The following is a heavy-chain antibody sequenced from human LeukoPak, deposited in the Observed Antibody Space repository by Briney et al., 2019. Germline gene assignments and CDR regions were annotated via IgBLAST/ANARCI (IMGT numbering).Heavy chain of an antibody. CDR2: ISSSSTDI. J-gene: IGHJ2*01. V-gene: IGHV3-21*01. Sequence: PGGSLRLSCAASGITFSRYSMNWVRQAPGKGLEWVSSISSSSTDIYYADSVKGRFTISRDNAKNSLYLQMNSLRAEDTAVYYCARDLRAGGTWSYGVYFDLWGRGTLVTVSS. CDR3: ARDLRAGGTWSYGVYFDL. CDR1: GITFSRYS. D-gene: IGHD4-17*01.